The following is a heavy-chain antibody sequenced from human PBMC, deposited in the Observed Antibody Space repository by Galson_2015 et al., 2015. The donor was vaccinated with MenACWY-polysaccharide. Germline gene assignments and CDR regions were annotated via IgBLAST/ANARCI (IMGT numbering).Heavy chain of an antibody. Sequence: SLRLSCAASAFAFNKYVMNWVRQPPGKGLQWVSSITPTGGTPSYADSVRGRFTITRDNPKNTLYLQMNRLGAEDTAVYYCAKVSYRANAVLSYYYYYMDVWGKGTTVTVSS. CDR3: AKVSYRANAVLSYYYYYMDV. CDR1: AFAFNKYV. CDR2: ITPTGGTP. V-gene: IGHV3-23*01. D-gene: IGHD4/OR15-4a*01. J-gene: IGHJ6*03.